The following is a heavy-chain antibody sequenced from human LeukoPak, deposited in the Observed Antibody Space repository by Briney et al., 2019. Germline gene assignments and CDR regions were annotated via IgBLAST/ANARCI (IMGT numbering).Heavy chain of an antibody. V-gene: IGHV4-59*01. CDR1: GXSISSYY. D-gene: IGHD3-9*01. CDR2: IYYSGRT. CDR3: ARGLGDILTGYYYYGMDV. J-gene: IGHJ6*02. Sequence: SETLSLTCTVSGXSISSYYWGWIRQPPGKGLEWIGYIYYSGRTNYNPSLKSRVTISVDTSKNQFSLKLSSVTAADTAVYYCARGLGDILTGYYYYGMDVWGQGTTVTVSS.